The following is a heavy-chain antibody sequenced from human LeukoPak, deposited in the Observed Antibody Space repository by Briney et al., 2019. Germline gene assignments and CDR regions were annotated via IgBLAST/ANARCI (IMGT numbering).Heavy chain of an antibody. D-gene: IGHD5-12*01. V-gene: IGHV3-73*01. CDR2: IRSKANTYAT. Sequence: GGSLRLSCAASGFTFSGYDMHWVRQASGKGLEWVGRIRSKANTYATAYAASVKGRFIISRDDSKNTAYLQMNSLKTEDTAVYYCARVEASGYDYGAFDYWGQGTLVTVSS. CDR3: ARVEASGYDYGAFDY. CDR1: GFTFSGYD. J-gene: IGHJ4*02.